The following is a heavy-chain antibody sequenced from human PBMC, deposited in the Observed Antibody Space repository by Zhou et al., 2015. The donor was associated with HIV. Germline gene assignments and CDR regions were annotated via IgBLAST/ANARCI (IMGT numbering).Heavy chain of an antibody. CDR3: ARRSDISDYFDY. CDR1: GGTFSNHG. CDR2: IIPIYGTA. Sequence: QVRLVQSGPEVKKPGSSVKVSCKASGGTFSNHGISWVRQAPGQGLEWMGGIIPIYGTANYAQKFQGRVTLTADKSTNTAYMELRSLTFEDTALYYCARRSDISDYFDYWGQGTLVTVSS. V-gene: IGHV1-69*06. D-gene: IGHD3-3*02. J-gene: IGHJ4*02.